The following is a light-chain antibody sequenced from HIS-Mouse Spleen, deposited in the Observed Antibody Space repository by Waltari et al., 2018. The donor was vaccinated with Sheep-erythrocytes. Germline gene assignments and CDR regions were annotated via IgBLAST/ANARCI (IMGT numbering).Light chain of an antibody. CDR2: DVS. V-gene: IGLV2-11*01. Sequence: QSALTQPRSVSGSPGQSVAIPCTGTSSDVCGYNDVSWYQQHPGKAPKLMIYDVSKRPSGVPDRFSGSKSGNTASLTISGLQAEDEADYYCCSYAGSYTYVFGTGTKVTVL. J-gene: IGLJ1*01. CDR3: CSYAGSYTYV. CDR1: SSDVCGYND.